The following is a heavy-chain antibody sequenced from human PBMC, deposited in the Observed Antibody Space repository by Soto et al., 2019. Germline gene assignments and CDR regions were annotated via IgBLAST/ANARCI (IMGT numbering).Heavy chain of an antibody. Sequence: GASVKVSCKASGYTFTSYAMHWVRQAPGQRLEWMGWINAGNGNTKYSQKFQGRVTITRDTSASTAYMELSSLRSEDAAVYYCARVTRGGAFDIWGQGTMVTVSS. J-gene: IGHJ3*02. D-gene: IGHD2-2*01. CDR2: INAGNGNT. V-gene: IGHV1-3*01. CDR1: GYTFTSYA. CDR3: ARVTRGGAFDI.